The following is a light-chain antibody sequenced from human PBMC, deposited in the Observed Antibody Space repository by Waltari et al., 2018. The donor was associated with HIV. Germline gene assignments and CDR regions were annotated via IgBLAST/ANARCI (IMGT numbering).Light chain of an antibody. CDR3: QSYDSSLSGSV. J-gene: IGLJ2*01. CDR2: GNN. CDR1: SSNIGARFD. Sequence: SVLTQPPSVSGAPGQRVTISCTGSSSNIGARFDVHWYQQLPGTAPKLLIYGNNHRPSGVPDRFSGSKSGTSASRAITGLQAVDEADYYCQSYDSSLSGSVFGGGTKLTVL. V-gene: IGLV1-40*01.